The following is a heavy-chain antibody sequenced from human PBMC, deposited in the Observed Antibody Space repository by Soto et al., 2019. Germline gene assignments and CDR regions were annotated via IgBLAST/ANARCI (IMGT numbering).Heavy chain of an antibody. D-gene: IGHD3-9*01. CDR1: GFTFSSYA. Sequence: EVRLLESGGGLVQPGGPLRLSCAASGFTFSSYAMSWVLQAPGKGLEWVSTIIGSGGSANYADSVKGRFTISRDSSKNTLYLQMNSLRADDTAVYYCARHILITILGYYYGMDVWGQGTTVTVSS. CDR3: ARHILITILGYYYGMDV. CDR2: IIGSGGSA. V-gene: IGHV3-23*01. J-gene: IGHJ6*01.